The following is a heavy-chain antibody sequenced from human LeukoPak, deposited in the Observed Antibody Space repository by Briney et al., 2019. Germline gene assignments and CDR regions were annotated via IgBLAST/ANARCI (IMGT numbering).Heavy chain of an antibody. Sequence: ASVKVSCKASGYTLTDYYMHWVRQAPGQGLEWMGCINPNSGDTNSAQKFQGRVTMTRDTSISTAYMELIKLRSDDTAVYYCARPGALSGGSWYFDYWGPGTLVTVSS. J-gene: IGHJ4*02. CDR2: INPNSGDT. CDR1: GYTLTDYY. CDR3: ARPGALSGGSWYFDY. V-gene: IGHV1-2*02. D-gene: IGHD2-15*01.